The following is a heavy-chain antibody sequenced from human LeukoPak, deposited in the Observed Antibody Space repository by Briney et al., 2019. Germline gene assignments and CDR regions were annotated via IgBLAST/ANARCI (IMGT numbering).Heavy chain of an antibody. V-gene: IGHV3-30-3*01. D-gene: IGHD5-24*01. CDR3: AREMATIFGDYYYYYGMDV. CDR1: GFTFSSYA. J-gene: IGHJ6*02. CDR2: ISYDGSNK. Sequence: PGRSLRLSCAASGFTFSSYAMHWVRQAPGKGLEWVAVISYDGSNKYYADSAKGRFTISRDNAKNSLYLQMNSLRAEDTAVYYCAREMATIFGDYYYYYGMDVWGQGTTVTVSS.